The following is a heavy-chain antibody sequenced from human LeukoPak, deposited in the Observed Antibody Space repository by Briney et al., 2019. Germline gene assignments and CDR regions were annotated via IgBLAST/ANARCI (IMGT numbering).Heavy chain of an antibody. D-gene: IGHD3-22*01. CDR2: IKQDGSEK. Sequence: GGSLRLSCAASGFTFSSYWMSWVRQAPGKGLEWVANIKQDGSEKYYVDSVKGGFTISRDNSKNTLYLQMNSLRAEDTAVYYCAKDRFYYDSSGYYREDWGQGTLVTVSS. V-gene: IGHV3-7*03. CDR3: AKDRFYYDSSGYYRED. CDR1: GFTFSSYW. J-gene: IGHJ4*02.